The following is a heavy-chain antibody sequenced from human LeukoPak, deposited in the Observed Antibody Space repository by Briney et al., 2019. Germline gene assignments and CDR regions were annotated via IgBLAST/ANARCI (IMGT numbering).Heavy chain of an antibody. J-gene: IGHJ4*02. CDR1: GYTVTSYY. D-gene: IGHD3-22*01. CDR2: INPSGGST. CDR3: ARDDYDSSGYYYGGF. Sequence: ASVKVSCKASGYTVTSYYMHWVRQAPGQGLEWMGIINPSGGSTSYAQKFQGRVTMTRDTSTSTVYMELSSLRSEDTAVYYCARDDYDSSGYYYGGFWGQGTLVTVSS. V-gene: IGHV1-46*01.